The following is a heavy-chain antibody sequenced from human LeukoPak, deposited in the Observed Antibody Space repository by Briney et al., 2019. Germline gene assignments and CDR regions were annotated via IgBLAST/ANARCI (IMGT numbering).Heavy chain of an antibody. CDR2: ISAYNGDT. Sequence: ASVKVSCKVSGYTLTELSMHWVRQAPGQGLEWMGWISAYNGDTKYEQKFQGRVTMTTDTSTNTAYMELRSLRSDDTAVYYCAGTGYCSSTRCSWFDPWGQGTLVTV. V-gene: IGHV1-18*01. CDR3: AGTGYCSSTRCSWFDP. CDR1: GYTLTELS. D-gene: IGHD2-2*01. J-gene: IGHJ5*02.